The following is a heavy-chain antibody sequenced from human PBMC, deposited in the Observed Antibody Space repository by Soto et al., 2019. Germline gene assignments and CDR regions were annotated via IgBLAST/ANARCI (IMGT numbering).Heavy chain of an antibody. Sequence: QLQLQESGPGLVKPSATLSLTCSGSGGSISSSSSFWGCILQPPGTGLEWIGSIAYSGSTNFNPSRKGRFTVAADASKNEFSLKLSSVTAADTVVYYCARHPSDFWFDPWGQGTLVTVSS. CDR2: IAYSGST. J-gene: IGHJ5*02. CDR3: ARHPSDFWFDP. CDR1: GGSISSSSSF. V-gene: IGHV4-39*01. D-gene: IGHD2-21*02.